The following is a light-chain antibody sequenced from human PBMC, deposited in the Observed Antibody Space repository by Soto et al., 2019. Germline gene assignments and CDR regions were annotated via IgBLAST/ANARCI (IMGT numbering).Light chain of an antibody. CDR2: GAS. CDR3: QQYGSSPPLS. CDR1: LSVTSNY. V-gene: IGKV3-20*01. Sequence: ESVLTQSTGILSLSPGERATLSCRASLSVTSNYLAWYQQKPGQAPRLLIYGASSSATGIPDRFSGSGSGTDFTLTISRLEPEDFAVYHCQQYGSSPPLSFGGGNKVEIK. J-gene: IGKJ4*01.